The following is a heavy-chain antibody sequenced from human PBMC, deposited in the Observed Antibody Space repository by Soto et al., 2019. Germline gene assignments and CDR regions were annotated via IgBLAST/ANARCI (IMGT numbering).Heavy chain of an antibody. V-gene: IGHV3-30*18. J-gene: IGHJ6*02. CDR3: AKSEFVPAAMGVPHYFYGMDV. Sequence: PGGSLRLSCAASGFTFSSYGMHWVRQAPGKGLEWVAVISYDGSNKYYADSVKGRFTIPRDNSKSTLYLQMDSLRAEDTAVYYCAKSEFVPAAMGVPHYFYGMDVWGQGTTVTVSS. CDR2: ISYDGSNK. CDR1: GFTFSSYG. D-gene: IGHD2-2*01.